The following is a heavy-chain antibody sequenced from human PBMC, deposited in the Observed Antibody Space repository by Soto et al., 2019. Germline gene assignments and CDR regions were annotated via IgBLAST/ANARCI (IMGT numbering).Heavy chain of an antibody. V-gene: IGHV1-69*02. CDR1: GGTFSSYT. Sequence: QVQLVQSGAEVKKPGSSVKVSCKASGGTFSSYTISWVRQAPGQGLEWMGRIIPILGIANYAQKFQGRVTITAAKSTSTAYMELSSLRSEDTAVYYCASGASSRTLWWLDYWGQGTLVTVSS. J-gene: IGHJ4*02. CDR2: IIPILGIA. D-gene: IGHD2-15*01. CDR3: ASGASSRTLWWLDY.